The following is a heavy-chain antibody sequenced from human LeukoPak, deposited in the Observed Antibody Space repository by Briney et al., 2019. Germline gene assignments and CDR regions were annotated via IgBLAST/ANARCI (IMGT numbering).Heavy chain of an antibody. V-gene: IGHV4-39*01. CDR3: ARHRIAAVDDAFDI. J-gene: IGHJ3*02. D-gene: IGHD6-13*01. CDR1: GGSLSSSSYY. CDR2: IYYSGGT. Sequence: PSETLSLTCTVSGGSLSSSSYYWGWIRQPPGKGLEWIGSIYYSGGTYYIPSLKSRVTISVDTSKNQCSLKLSSMTAADTAVYYCARHRIAAVDDAFDIWGQGTMVTVS.